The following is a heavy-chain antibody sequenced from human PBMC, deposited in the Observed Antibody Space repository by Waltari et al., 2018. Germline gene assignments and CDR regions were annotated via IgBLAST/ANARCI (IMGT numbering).Heavy chain of an antibody. CDR2: IYTSGST. V-gene: IGHV4-61*09. CDR1: GGSISSGRYY. J-gene: IGHJ4*02. CDR3: ASSYSSGSFDY. Sequence: QVQLQESGPGLVKPSQTLSLTCTVSGGSISSGRYYWSWIRQPAGKGLEWIGYIYTSGSTNYNPSLKSRVTISVDTSKNQFSLKLSSVTAADTAVYYCASSYSSGSFDYWGQGTLVTVSS. D-gene: IGHD6-19*01.